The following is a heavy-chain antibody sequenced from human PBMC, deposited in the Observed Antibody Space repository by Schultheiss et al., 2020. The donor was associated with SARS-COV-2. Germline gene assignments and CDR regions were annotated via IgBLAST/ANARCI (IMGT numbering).Heavy chain of an antibody. CDR2: IYYSGST. CDR1: GGSISSYY. Sequence: SETLSLTCTVSGGSISSYYWSWIRQPPGKGLEWIGYIYYSGSTNYNPSLKSRVTISVDTSKNQFSLKLSSVTAADTAVYYCARAVVTPGENFDYWGQGTLVTVSS. J-gene: IGHJ4*02. CDR3: ARAVVTPGENFDY. V-gene: IGHV4-59*12. D-gene: IGHD4-23*01.